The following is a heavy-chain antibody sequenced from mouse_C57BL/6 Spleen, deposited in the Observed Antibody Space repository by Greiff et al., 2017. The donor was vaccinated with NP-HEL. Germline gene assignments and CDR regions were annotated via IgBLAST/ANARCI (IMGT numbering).Heavy chain of an antibody. CDR1: GFTFSSYA. CDR2: ISDGGSYT. Sequence: EVNVVESGGGLVKPGGSLKLSCAASGFTFSSYAMSWVRQTPEKRLEWVATISDGGSYTYYPDNVKGRFTISRDNAKNNLYLQMSHLKSEDTAMYYCARGNYYGSSYGYWGQGTTLTVSS. CDR3: ARGNYYGSSYGY. J-gene: IGHJ2*01. V-gene: IGHV5-4*03. D-gene: IGHD1-1*01.